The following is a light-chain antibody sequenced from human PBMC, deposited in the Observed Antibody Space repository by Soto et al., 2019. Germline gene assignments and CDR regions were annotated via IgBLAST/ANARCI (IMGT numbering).Light chain of an antibody. J-gene: IGLJ1*01. V-gene: IGLV2-8*01. Sequence: QSALTQPPSASGSPGQSVTISCTGTSSDVGGYNYVSWYQQHPGKAPKLMIYEVSKRPSGVPARFSGSKSGNTASLTVSGLQDEDEADYYCSSYAGSLYVFGTGTKLTVL. CDR2: EVS. CDR1: SSDVGGYNY. CDR3: SSYAGSLYV.